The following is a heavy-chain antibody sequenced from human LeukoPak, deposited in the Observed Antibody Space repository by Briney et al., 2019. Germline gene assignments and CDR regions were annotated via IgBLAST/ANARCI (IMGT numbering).Heavy chain of an antibody. D-gene: IGHD3-10*01. Sequence: SETLSLTCTVYGGSFSGYYWSWIRQPPGKGLEWIGNMYYSGSTYYNPSLKSRVTISVDTSKGQFSLKLTSVTAADTAVYYCAAYYYGSGSSPGFFDPWGQGILVTVSS. CDR3: AAYYYGSGSSPGFFDP. V-gene: IGHV4-34*01. CDR1: GGSFSGYY. J-gene: IGHJ5*02. CDR2: MYYSGST.